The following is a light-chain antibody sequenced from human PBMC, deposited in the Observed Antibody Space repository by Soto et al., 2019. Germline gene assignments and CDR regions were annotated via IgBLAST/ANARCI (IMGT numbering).Light chain of an antibody. J-gene: IGLJ1*01. CDR3: QVWDSSSDHRYV. CDR1: NIGSKS. Sequence: SYELTQPPSVSVAPGQTARITCGGNNIGSKSVHWYQQKPGQAPVLVVYDDSDWPSGIPERFSGSNSGNTATLTISRVEAGDEADYYCQVWDSSSDHRYVFGTGTKVTVL. CDR2: DDS. V-gene: IGLV3-21*02.